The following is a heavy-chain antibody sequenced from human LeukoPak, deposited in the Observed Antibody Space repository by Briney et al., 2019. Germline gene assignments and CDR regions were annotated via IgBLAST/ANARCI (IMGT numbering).Heavy chain of an antibody. CDR1: GGSISSSNW. D-gene: IGHD2-21*02. CDR3: ATEGGYCGGDCYPSHFGY. Sequence: PSGTLSLTCAVSGGSISSSNWGSWLRQPPGKGLGWIGEIYQSGSTNYNPSLKSRVTIPVDKSKNQSSLKLSSVTDAHTAVYYCATEGGYCGGDCYPSHFGYWGQGPLVPVSS. V-gene: IGHV4-4*02. CDR2: IYQSGST. J-gene: IGHJ4*02.